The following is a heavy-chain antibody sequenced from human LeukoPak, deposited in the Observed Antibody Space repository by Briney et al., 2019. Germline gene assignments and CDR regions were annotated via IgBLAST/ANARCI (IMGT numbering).Heavy chain of an antibody. CDR2: INWNGGST. D-gene: IGHD3-3*01. V-gene: IGHV3-20*04. CDR1: GFTFSSYA. J-gene: IGHJ4*02. Sequence: PGGSLRLSCAASGFTFSSYAMSWVRQAPGKGLEWVSGINWNGGSTGYADSVKGRFTISRDNARNSLYLQMNSLRAEDTALYYCAREGVTIFGVLTHYFDYWGQGTLVTVSS. CDR3: AREGVTIFGVLTHYFDY.